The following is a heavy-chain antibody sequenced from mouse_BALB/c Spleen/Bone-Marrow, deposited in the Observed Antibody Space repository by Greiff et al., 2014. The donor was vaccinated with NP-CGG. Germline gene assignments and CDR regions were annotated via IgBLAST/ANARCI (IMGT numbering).Heavy chain of an antibody. CDR3: ARNYDYDGGYYAMDY. CDR2: INPSTGYT. D-gene: IGHD2-4*01. CDR1: GYNFISYW. Sequence: VQLQQSGAELAKPGASVKMSCKASGYNFISYWMHWVKQRPGQGLEWIGYINPSTGYTEYNQKFKDKPTLTADKSSSKAYMQLSSLTSEGSAVYYCARNYDYDGGYYAMDYWGQGTSVTVSS. J-gene: IGHJ4*01. V-gene: IGHV1-7*01.